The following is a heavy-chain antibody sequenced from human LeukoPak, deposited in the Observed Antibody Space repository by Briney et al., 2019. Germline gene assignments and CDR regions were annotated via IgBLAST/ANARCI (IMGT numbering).Heavy chain of an antibody. CDR3: ARHRYSSGWFLGFDY. J-gene: IGHJ4*02. V-gene: IGHV4-59*08. D-gene: IGHD6-19*01. CDR1: GGSISNYY. Sequence: SETLSLTCTVSGGSISNYYWSWIRQPPGKGLEWIGYIYYSGSTNYNPSLKSRVTISVDTSKNQFSLKLSSVTAADTAVYYCARHRYSSGWFLGFDYWGQGTLVTVSS. CDR2: IYYSGST.